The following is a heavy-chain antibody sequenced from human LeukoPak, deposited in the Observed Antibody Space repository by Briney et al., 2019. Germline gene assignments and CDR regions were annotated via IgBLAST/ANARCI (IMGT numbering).Heavy chain of an antibody. Sequence: GGSLRLSCVVSGFTVSTNYMTWVRQAPGKGLEWVSVIYSGGNSYYGDSVKGRFTISRDDSKNSLYLQMNSLRAEDTAVYYCARGERWLGLGIVDYWGQGTLVTVSS. CDR3: ARGERWLGLGIVDY. D-gene: IGHD6-19*01. CDR2: IYSGGNS. V-gene: IGHV3-66*01. CDR1: GFTVSTNY. J-gene: IGHJ4*02.